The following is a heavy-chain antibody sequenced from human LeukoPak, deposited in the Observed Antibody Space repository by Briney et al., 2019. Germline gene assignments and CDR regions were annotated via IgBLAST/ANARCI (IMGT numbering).Heavy chain of an antibody. CDR2: ISGRGGSP. Sequence: PGRSLRLSCAASGFTFSSYAMSWVRQAPGKGLEWVSAISGRGGSPNYADSAKGRLTFPRAHAKTSPDLQMTRLRAQATAFYNCPRDYGGGAPFDFWGEGTLVSVS. D-gene: IGHD4-23*01. CDR1: GFTFSSYA. CDR3: PRDYGGGAPFDF. J-gene: IGHJ4*02. V-gene: IGHV3-23*01.